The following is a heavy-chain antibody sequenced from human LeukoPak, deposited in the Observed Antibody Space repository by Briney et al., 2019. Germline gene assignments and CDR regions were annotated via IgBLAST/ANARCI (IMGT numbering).Heavy chain of an antibody. CDR1: GFTFSDYY. Sequence: PGGSLRLSCAASGFTFSDYYMSWIRQAPGKGLEWVSYISSSSSYTNYADSVKGRFTISRDNAKNSLYLQMNSLRAEDTVVYYCARGRRTSGYRFDYWGQGTLVTVSS. V-gene: IGHV3-11*06. J-gene: IGHJ4*02. D-gene: IGHD5-18*01. CDR3: ARGRRTSGYRFDY. CDR2: ISSSSSYT.